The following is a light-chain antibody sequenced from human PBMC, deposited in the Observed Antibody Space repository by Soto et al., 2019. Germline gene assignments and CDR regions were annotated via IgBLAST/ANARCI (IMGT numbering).Light chain of an antibody. Sequence: EIVLTQSPGTLSLSPGERATLSCRASQSVSSSYLAWYQQKPGQAPRLLIYGASSRATGIPDSFSGSGSGADYTLTISRLVREDYAVYYCQQYDSPPPYTFGQGTKLEIK. V-gene: IGKV3-20*01. CDR2: GAS. J-gene: IGKJ2*01. CDR3: QQYDSPPPYT. CDR1: QSVSSSY.